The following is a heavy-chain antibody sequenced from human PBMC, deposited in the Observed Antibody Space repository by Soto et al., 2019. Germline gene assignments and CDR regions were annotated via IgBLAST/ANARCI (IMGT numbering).Heavy chain of an antibody. Sequence: SETLSLTCTVSCGSISSSSYYLGWIRQPPGKGLEWIGSIYYSGSTYYNPSLKSRVTISVDTSKNQFSLKLSSVTAADTAVYYCAKGGSGSYSNAFDIWGQGTMVTVSS. CDR1: CGSISSSSYY. CDR2: IYYSGST. V-gene: IGHV4-39*01. CDR3: AKGGSGSYSNAFDI. J-gene: IGHJ3*02. D-gene: IGHD3-10*01.